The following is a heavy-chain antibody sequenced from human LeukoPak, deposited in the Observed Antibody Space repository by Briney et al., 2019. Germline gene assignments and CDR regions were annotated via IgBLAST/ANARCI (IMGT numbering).Heavy chain of an antibody. J-gene: IGHJ4*02. V-gene: IGHV4-39*01. Sequence: SETLSLTCTVSGGSISDYYWGWIRQPPGKGLEWIGSIYYSGSTYYNPSLKSRVTISVDTSKNQFSLKLSSVTAADTAVYYCARSRGYSSHYWGQGTLVTVSS. CDR1: GGSISDYY. CDR3: ARSRGYSSHY. D-gene: IGHD6-13*01. CDR2: IYYSGST.